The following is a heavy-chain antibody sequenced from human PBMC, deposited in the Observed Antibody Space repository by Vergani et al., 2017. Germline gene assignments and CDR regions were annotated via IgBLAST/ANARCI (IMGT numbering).Heavy chain of an antibody. CDR3: ARHSTVEWLVKLRWIDP. CDR2: IYVSGIT. J-gene: IGHJ5*02. CDR1: GASINNDFYY. V-gene: IGHV4-61*02. D-gene: IGHD6-19*01. Sequence: QVQLQESGPGLVKPSQTLSLTCTVSGASINNDFYYWHCIRQPAGKGGGWIGCIYVSGITDYNSYLQSPVTISVDTSKNQFSLKLSCMTAADTAVYFCARHSTVEWLVKLRWIDPWGQGILVPVSS.